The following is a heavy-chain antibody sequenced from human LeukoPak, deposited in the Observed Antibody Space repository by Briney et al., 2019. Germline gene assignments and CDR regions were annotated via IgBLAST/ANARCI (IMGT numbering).Heavy chain of an antibody. J-gene: IGHJ6*03. CDR2: ISSSSTYI. V-gene: IGHV3-21*01. CDR1: GFTFSNYI. CDR3: ARDRGVDYCSGGSCSHYYYYMDV. Sequence: AGGSLRLSCAASGFTFSNYIINWVRRAPGKGLEWVSSISSSSTYIYYADSVKGRFTISRDNAKNSLYLQMNSLRAEDTAVYYCARDRGVDYCSGGSCSHYYYYMDVWGKGTTVTISS. D-gene: IGHD2-15*01.